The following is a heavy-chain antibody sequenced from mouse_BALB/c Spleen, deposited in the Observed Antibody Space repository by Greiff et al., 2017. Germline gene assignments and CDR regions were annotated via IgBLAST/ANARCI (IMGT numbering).Heavy chain of an antibody. CDR1: GYTFTSYY. J-gene: IGHJ2*01. V-gene: IGHV1S81*02. CDR2: INPSNGGT. Sequence: VQLQQSGAELVKPGASVKLSCKASGYTFTSYYMYWVKQRPGQGLEWIGEINPSNGGTNFNEKFKSKATLTVDKSSSTAYMQLSSLTSEDSAVYYCARRYYYGSSYVTGGYWGQGTTLTVSS. CDR3: ARRYYYGSSYVTGGY. D-gene: IGHD1-1*01.